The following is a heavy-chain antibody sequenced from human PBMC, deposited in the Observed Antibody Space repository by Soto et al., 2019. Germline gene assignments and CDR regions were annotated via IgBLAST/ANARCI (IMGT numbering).Heavy chain of an antibody. CDR2: LFYSGTT. CDR3: ARALRVATFSS. Sequence: KPSETLSLTCNVSGDSISGGAYYWTWIRQRPGKGPEWIGFLFYSGTTYYNPSLKSRVSISGDTSKNQFSLRLTSVTAADTAVYFRARALRVATFSSWGQGVLVTVSS. V-gene: IGHV4-31*03. J-gene: IGHJ4*02. CDR1: GDSISGGAYY. D-gene: IGHD5-12*01.